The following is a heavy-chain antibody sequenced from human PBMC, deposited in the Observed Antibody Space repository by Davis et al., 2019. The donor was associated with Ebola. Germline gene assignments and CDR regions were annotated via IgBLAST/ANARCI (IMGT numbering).Heavy chain of an antibody. CDR3: SRDPWADPFDI. Sequence: ASVKVSCKASGYTFKNYGITWVRQAPGEGLEWMGWINNGNTHYAQNLQGRVTMTIDTSTNTAYMELRSLRSDDTAMYYCSRDPWADPFDIWGQGTLVTVSS. V-gene: IGHV1-18*01. D-gene: IGHD7-27*01. J-gene: IGHJ3*02. CDR2: INNGNT. CDR1: GYTFKNYG.